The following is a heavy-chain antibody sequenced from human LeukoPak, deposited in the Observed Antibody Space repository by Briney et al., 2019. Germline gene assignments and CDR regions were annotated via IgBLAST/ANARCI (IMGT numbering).Heavy chain of an antibody. J-gene: IGHJ6*02. V-gene: IGHV1-3*01. CDR2: INAGNGNT. D-gene: IGHD3-10*01. Sequence: ASVKVSCKASGYTFTSYAMHWVRQAPGQRLEWMGWINAGNGNTKYSQKFQGRVTITRDTSASTAYMELSSLRSEDTAVYYCARDPRYGSRDYYYYYGMDVWGQGTTVTVSS. CDR3: ARDPRYGSRDYYYYYGMDV. CDR1: GYTFTSYA.